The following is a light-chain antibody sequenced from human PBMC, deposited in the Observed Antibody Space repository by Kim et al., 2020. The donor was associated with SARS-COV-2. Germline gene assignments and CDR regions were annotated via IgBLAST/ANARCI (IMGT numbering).Light chain of an antibody. Sequence: GTSSPISCTGTSSDVGGYNYVSWFQQHPGKAPKLLIYEVFKQPSGVPDRFSGSKSGNTASLTVSGLQAEDEADYYCYSYAGSNNFVFGTGTKVTVL. V-gene: IGLV2-8*01. CDR3: YSYAGSNNFV. CDR1: SSDVGGYNY. CDR2: EVF. J-gene: IGLJ1*01.